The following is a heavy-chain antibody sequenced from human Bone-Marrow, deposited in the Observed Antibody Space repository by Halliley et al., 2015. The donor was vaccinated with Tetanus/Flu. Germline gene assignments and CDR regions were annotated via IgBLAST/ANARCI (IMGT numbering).Heavy chain of an antibody. CDR1: GGSISSGGYY. CDR2: IYYSGTT. J-gene: IGHJ5*02. D-gene: IGHD5-12*01. CDR3: ARDDSGYARFDP. Sequence: GLVKPSETLSLTCTVSGGSISSGGYYWSWIRQHPGKGLEWIGYIYYSGTTYYNPSLKSRVTISVDTSKNQFSLKLNSVTAADTAVYYCARDDSGYARFDPWGQGTLVTVSS. V-gene: IGHV4-31*03.